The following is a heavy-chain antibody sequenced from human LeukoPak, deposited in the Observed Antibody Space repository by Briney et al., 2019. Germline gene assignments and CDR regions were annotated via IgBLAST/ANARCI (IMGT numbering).Heavy chain of an antibody. D-gene: IGHD3-22*01. CDR3: AKSDGYGLLDI. CDR1: SGSISTSNYY. CDR2: IFYSGST. V-gene: IGHV4-39*07. Sequence: SETLSLTCTVSSGSISTSNYYWGWVRQPPGKALEWIGNIFYSGSTYYSPSLKSRVTISLDTSRNQFSLKLNSVTAADTAVYYCAKSDGYGLLDIWGQGTMVTVYS. J-gene: IGHJ3*02.